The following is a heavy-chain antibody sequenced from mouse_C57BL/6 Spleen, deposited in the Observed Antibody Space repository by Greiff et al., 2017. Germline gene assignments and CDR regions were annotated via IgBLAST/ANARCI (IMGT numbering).Heavy chain of an antibody. Sequence: EVQLQQSGAELVRPGASVKLSCTASGFNIKDYYMHWVKQRPEQGLEWIGRLDPEDGDTEYAPKFQGKATMTADTSSNTAYLQLSSLTSEDTAVYYCTTGFITTVVGNFDYWGQGTTLTVSS. CDR2: LDPEDGDT. CDR3: TTGFITTVVGNFDY. D-gene: IGHD1-1*01. CDR1: GFNIKDYY. J-gene: IGHJ2*01. V-gene: IGHV14-1*01.